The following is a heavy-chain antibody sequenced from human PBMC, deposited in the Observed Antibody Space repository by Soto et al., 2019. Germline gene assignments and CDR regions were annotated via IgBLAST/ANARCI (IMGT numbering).Heavy chain of an antibody. J-gene: IGHJ6*02. CDR1: GGTFSSYA. V-gene: IGHV1-69*13. D-gene: IGHD3-10*01. Sequence: GASVKVSCKASGGTFSSYAISWVRQAPGQGLEWMGGIIPIFGTANYAQKFQGRVTITADESTSTAYMELSSLRSEDTAVYYCARDSWRGAGGSGSYYTHDKPYYYYGMDVWGQGTKVTVSS. CDR2: IIPIFGTA. CDR3: ARDSWRGAGGSGSYYTHDKPYYYYGMDV.